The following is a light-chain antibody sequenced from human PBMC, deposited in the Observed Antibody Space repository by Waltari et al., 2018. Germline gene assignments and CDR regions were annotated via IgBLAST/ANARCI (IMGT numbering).Light chain of an antibody. V-gene: IGLV2-23*02. CDR2: DVS. CDR1: RSAVGAYNF. J-gene: IGLJ2*01. CDR3: CSYAGTSTVI. Sequence: QFALTQPASVSGSPGQSITISCTGTRSAVGAYNFVSWYQQQPGQAPKFMIYDVSKRPSGVSNRFSGSKSGNTASLTISGLQAEDEADYYCCSYAGTSTVIFGGGTKLTVL.